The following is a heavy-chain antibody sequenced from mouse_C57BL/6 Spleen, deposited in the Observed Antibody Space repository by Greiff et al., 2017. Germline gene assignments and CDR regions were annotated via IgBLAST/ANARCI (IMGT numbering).Heavy chain of an antibody. J-gene: IGHJ2*01. V-gene: IGHV1-74*01. CDR2: IHPSDSDT. Sequence: QVQLQQPGAELVKPGASVKVSCKASGYTFTSYWMHWVKQRPGQGLEWIGRIHPSDSDTNYNQKFKGKATLTVDKSSSTAYMQLSSLTSGDSAVYYCAIEDTTVVATGFDYWGQGTTLTVSS. CDR1: GYTFTSYW. D-gene: IGHD1-1*01. CDR3: AIEDTTVVATGFDY.